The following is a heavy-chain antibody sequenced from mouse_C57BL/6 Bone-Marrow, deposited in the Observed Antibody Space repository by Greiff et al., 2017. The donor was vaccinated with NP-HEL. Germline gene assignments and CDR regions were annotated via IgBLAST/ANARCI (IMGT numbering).Heavy chain of an antibody. J-gene: IGHJ3*01. CDR2: IYPGDGDT. D-gene: IGHD1-1*01. Sequence: LVESGPELVKPGASVKISCKASGYAFSSSWMNWVKQRPGKGLEWIGRIYPGDGDTNYNGKFKGKATLTADKSSSTAYMQLSSLTSEDSAVYFCARPPYYYGSRFAYWGQGTLVTVSA. V-gene: IGHV1-82*01. CDR1: GYAFSSSW. CDR3: ARPPYYYGSRFAY.